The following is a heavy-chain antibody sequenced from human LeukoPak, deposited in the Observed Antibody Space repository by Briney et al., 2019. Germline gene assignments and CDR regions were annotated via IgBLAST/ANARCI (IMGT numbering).Heavy chain of an antibody. V-gene: IGHV3-23*01. D-gene: IGHD5-24*01. J-gene: IGHJ4*02. CDR3: AREMTIITYSFDS. CDR2: ISETGGTI. CDR1: GFTFSNCA. Sequence: GGSLRLSCAPSGFTFSNCAMSWVRQAPGKGLEWVSAISETGGTIHYADSVRGRFIISRDNSKNTLYLQMNSLRAEDTAVYYCAREMTIITYSFDSWGQGTLVTVSS.